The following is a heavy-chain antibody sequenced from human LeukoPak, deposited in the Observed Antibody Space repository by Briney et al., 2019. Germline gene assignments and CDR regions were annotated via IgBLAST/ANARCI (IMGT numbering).Heavy chain of an antibody. CDR3: ATGITGTKRVGYFDY. V-gene: IGHV3-21*01. Sequence: PGGSLRLSCAASGFTFSTYNMNWVRQAPGKGLEWVSSISTSSNYISYADSVKGRFTISRDNAKNSLYLQMNSLRAEDTAVYYCATGITGTKRVGYFDYWGQGTLVTVSS. D-gene: IGHD1-20*01. CDR2: ISTSSNYI. J-gene: IGHJ4*02. CDR1: GFTFSTYN.